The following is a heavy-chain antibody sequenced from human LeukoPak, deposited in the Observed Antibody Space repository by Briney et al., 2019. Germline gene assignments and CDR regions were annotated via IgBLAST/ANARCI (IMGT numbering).Heavy chain of an antibody. CDR3: AKDIRRDGYNPVDY. D-gene: IGHD5-24*01. CDR1: GFTFDDYA. J-gene: IGHJ4*02. Sequence: GGSLRLSCAASGFTFDDYAMHWFRKAPGKGLEWVPGISWNSGSIGYADSVKGRFTISRDNAKNSLYLQMNSLRAEDTALYYCAKDIRRDGYNPVDYWGQGTLVTVSS. CDR2: ISWNSGSI. V-gene: IGHV3-9*01.